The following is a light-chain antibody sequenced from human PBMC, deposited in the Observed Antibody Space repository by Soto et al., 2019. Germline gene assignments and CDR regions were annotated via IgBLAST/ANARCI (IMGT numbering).Light chain of an antibody. CDR2: LNN. CDR1: SSNIGSNY. J-gene: IGLJ1*01. Sequence: QSVLTQPPSASGTPGQRVTISCSGSSSNIGSNYVYWYQQLPGTATKLLIYLNNQRPSGVPDLFSGSKSGTSASLAISGLRSEDEADYYCAAWDDSLSARYVFGPGTKLTVL. V-gene: IGLV1-47*01. CDR3: AAWDDSLSARYV.